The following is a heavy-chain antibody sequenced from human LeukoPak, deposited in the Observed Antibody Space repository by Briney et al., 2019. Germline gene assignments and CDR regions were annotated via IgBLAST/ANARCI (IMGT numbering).Heavy chain of an antibody. J-gene: IGHJ4*02. CDR1: GFTFSSYA. CDR2: ISVSRRST. D-gene: IGHD4-17*01. Sequence: GGSLRLSCAASGFTFSSYATSWVRQAPGKGLEWVSAISVSRRSTYYADSVKGRFTISRDDSKNTLYLQMNTLRAEDTAVYYCAKGQYGDYDYWGQGALVTVSS. CDR3: AKGQYGDYDY. V-gene: IGHV3-23*01.